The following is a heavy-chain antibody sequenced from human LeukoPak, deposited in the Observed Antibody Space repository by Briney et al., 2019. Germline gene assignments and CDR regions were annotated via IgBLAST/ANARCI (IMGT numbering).Heavy chain of an antibody. D-gene: IGHD1-14*01. J-gene: IGHJ6*02. V-gene: IGHV1-24*01. Sequence: ASVKVSCKASGYTFTNYGISWVRQAPGQGLEWMGNFDPENGETIYAKKFQGRVTMTEDTSIDTAYMELSSLRSDDTAVYYCATPSQEGPGFYYYGMDVWGQGTSVTVSS. CDR1: GYTFTNYG. CDR2: FDPENGET. CDR3: ATPSQEGPGFYYYGMDV.